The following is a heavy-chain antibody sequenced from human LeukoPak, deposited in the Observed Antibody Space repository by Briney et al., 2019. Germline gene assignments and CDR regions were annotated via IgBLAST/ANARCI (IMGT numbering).Heavy chain of an antibody. V-gene: IGHV4-59*01. CDR1: GGSISSYY. CDR3: ARDQGYSSGLDY. CDR2: IYYSGST. D-gene: IGHD6-19*01. Sequence: SETLSLTCTVSGGSISSYYWSWIRQPPGKGLEWIGYIYYSGSTNYNPSLKSRVTISVDTSKNQFSLKLSSVTAADTAVYYCARDQGYSSGLDYWAREPWSPSPQ. J-gene: IGHJ4*02.